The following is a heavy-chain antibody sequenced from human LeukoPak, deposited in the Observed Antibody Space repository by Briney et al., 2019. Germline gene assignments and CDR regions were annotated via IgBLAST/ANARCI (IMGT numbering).Heavy chain of an antibody. V-gene: IGHV4-34*01. CDR1: GGSFSGYY. Sequence: PSETLSLTCAVYGGSFSGYYWSWIRQPPGKGLEWIGGINHSGSTNYNPSLKSRVTISVDTAKNKFFLRLGSVTAADTAVYYCARIVQITGTIPHWGQGTLVTVSS. CDR3: ARIVQITGTIPH. J-gene: IGHJ4*02. D-gene: IGHD1-1*01. CDR2: INHSGST.